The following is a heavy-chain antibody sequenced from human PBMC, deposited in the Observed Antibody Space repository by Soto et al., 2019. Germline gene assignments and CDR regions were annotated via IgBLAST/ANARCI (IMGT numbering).Heavy chain of an antibody. CDR1: GYTFTSYG. J-gene: IGHJ5*02. D-gene: IGHD6-13*01. CDR2: ISAYNGNT. V-gene: IGHV1-18*04. Sequence: QVQLVQSGAEVKKPGASVKVSCKASGYTFTSYGISWVRQAPGQGLEWMGWISAYNGNTNYAQKLQGRVTMTTDTSTSTPYMELRGLGSDDTAVYYCASTLQESLGIGIKGWFAPWAREPWSPSPQ. CDR3: ASTLQESLGIGIKGWFAP.